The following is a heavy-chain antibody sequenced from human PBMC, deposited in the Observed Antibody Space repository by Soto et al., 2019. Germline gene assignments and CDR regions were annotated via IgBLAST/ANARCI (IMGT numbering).Heavy chain of an antibody. J-gene: IGHJ4*02. CDR1: GYRFTSYW. CDR3: AFLDTSLDFGF. D-gene: IGHD3-3*02. CDR2: IDPSNSYT. V-gene: IGHV5-10-1*01. Sequence: GESLKISCKGSGYRFTSYWISWVRQMPGKGLEWMGRIDPSNSYTHYSPSFHGHVTISADNSISTAYLQWSNLRASDTAIYYCAFLDTSLDFGFWGQGTLVTVSS.